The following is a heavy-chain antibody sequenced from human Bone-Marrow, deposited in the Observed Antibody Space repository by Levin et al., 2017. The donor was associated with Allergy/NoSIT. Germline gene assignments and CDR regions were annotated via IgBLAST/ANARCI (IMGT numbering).Heavy chain of an antibody. Sequence: PSETLSLTCTVSGGSISSYYWSWIRQPPGKGLEWIGYIYYSGSTNYNPSLKSRVTISVDTSKNQFSLKLSSVTAADTAVYYCASLGYCSGGSCSVWGQGTLVTVSS. CDR3: ASLGYCSGGSCSV. CDR2: IYYSGST. V-gene: IGHV4-59*01. D-gene: IGHD2-15*01. CDR1: GGSISSYY. J-gene: IGHJ4*02.